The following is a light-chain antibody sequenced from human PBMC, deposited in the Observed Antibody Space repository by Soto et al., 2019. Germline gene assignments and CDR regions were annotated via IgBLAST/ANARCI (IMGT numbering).Light chain of an antibody. CDR1: QXLXXXXXXXY. CDR3: MQALQTPPIT. CDR2: LGS. J-gene: IGKJ5*01. Sequence: XMTXSPLSXPVTPGEPASISXRSSQXLXXXXXXXYLDWYLQKPGQSPQLLIYLGSNRAXGVPXXXXXXXXXXXXXXXISRVEAEDVGVYYCMQALQTPPITFAQGTRLXXK. V-gene: IGKV2-28*01.